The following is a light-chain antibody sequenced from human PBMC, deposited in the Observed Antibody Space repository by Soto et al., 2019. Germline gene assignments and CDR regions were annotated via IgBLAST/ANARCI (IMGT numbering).Light chain of an antibody. J-gene: IGLJ3*02. CDR1: TGPVTSGHY. CDR3: LLSYSDTLV. V-gene: IGLV7-46*01. CDR2: DTS. Sequence: QAVVTQEPSLTVSPGGTVTLTCGSSTGPVTSGHYPYWFQQKPGQAPRTLIYDTSIKHSWTPARFSGSLLGGKAAVTLSGAQPEDEAEYYCLLSYSDTLVFGGGTKLTVL.